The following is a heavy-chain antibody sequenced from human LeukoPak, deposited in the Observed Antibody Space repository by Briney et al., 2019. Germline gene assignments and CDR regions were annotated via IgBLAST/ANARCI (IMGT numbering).Heavy chain of an antibody. CDR3: ARDYRTGFDY. D-gene: IGHD7-27*01. Sequence: ASVKVSCKTSGYTFTHYYIHWVRQAPGQGLEWMGWSSTYNGNTHYAQKLRGRVTMTTDTSTTTAYMELRSLRSDDTAVYYCARDYRTGFDYWSQGTLVTVSS. CDR1: GYTFTHYY. CDR2: SSTYNGNT. V-gene: IGHV1-18*04. J-gene: IGHJ4*02.